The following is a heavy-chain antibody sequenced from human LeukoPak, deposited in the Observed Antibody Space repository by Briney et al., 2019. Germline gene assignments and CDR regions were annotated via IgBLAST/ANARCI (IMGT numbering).Heavy chain of an antibody. CDR2: LSGRGGSP. CDR1: GFTFISYP. J-gene: IGHJ3*02. V-gene: IGHV3-23*01. D-gene: IGHD2-15*01. Sequence: GGSLRLPCAASGFTFISYPMSGARQAPGKGLEWISPLSGRGGSPYYADSVKGRFTIYRDNSKNTLYVKMNSLRAEDTAVYYCEKDLAGCSGGSCYPDAFDIWGQGTMVTVSS. CDR3: EKDLAGCSGGSCYPDAFDI.